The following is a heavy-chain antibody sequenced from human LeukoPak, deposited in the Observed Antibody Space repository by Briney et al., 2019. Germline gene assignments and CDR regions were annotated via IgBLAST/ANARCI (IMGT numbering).Heavy chain of an antibody. CDR3: ARVGYCSSTSCYRGPYYYMDV. Sequence: ASVKVSCKASGYTFTSYGISWVRQAPGQGLEWMGWISAYNGNTNYAQKLQGRVTMTTDTSTSTAYMELRSLRSDDTAVYYCARVGYCSSTSCYRGPYYYMDVWGKGTTVTVSS. V-gene: IGHV1-18*01. J-gene: IGHJ6*03. D-gene: IGHD2-2*02. CDR2: ISAYNGNT. CDR1: GYTFTSYG.